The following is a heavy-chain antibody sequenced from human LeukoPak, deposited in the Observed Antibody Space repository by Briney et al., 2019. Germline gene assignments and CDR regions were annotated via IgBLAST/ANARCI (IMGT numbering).Heavy chain of an antibody. D-gene: IGHD5-12*01. V-gene: IGHV1-58*01. J-gene: IGHJ4*02. CDR3: AARGGYDQYYFDY. CDR2: IVVGSGNT. Sequence: SVKVSCTASGFTFTGSAVQWVRQARGQRLEWIGWIVVGSGNTNYAQKFQERVTITRDMSTSTAYMELSSLRSEDTAVYYCAARGGYDQYYFDYWGQGTLVTVSS. CDR1: GFTFTGSA.